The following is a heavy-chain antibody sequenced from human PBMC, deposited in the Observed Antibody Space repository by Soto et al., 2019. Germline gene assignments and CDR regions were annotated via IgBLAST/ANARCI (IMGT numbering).Heavy chain of an antibody. D-gene: IGHD6-13*01. Sequence: GESLKISCKASGYSFSSYWIAWVRQMPGKGLEWMGKIDPADSDISYSPSSQGHVTISVDKSISTAYPQWSSLKASDTAMYYCARRHSSSSAFDPWGQGTLVTVSS. CDR3: ARRHSSSSAFDP. CDR1: GYSFSSYW. CDR2: IDPADSDI. J-gene: IGHJ5*02. V-gene: IGHV5-51*01.